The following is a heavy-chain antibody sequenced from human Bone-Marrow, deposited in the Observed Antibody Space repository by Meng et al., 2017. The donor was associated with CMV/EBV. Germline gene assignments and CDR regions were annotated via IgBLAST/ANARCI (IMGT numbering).Heavy chain of an antibody. J-gene: IGHJ6*02. CDR2: ISAYNGNT. D-gene: IGHD3-3*01. Sequence: ASVKVSCKASGYTFTSYGISWVRQAPGQGLEWMGGISAYNGNTNYAQKLQGRVTMTTDTSTSTAYMELSSLRSDDTAVYYCARDRSTSFGVDINDDYYRMDVWGQGTTVTVSS. CDR1: GYTFTSYG. CDR3: ARDRSTSFGVDINDDYYRMDV. V-gene: IGHV1-18*01.